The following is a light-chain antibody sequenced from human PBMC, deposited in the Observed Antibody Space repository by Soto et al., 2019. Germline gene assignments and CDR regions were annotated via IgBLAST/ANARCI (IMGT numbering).Light chain of an antibody. CDR2: DAS. V-gene: IGKV1-27*01. CDR1: QGISIY. J-gene: IGKJ4*01. Sequence: DIQMTQSPSSLSASVGDRVTIACRASQGISIYLAWYQQKPGKVPQLLIYDASTLQSVVPSRFSGSGSGTDFTLTISGLQPEDVATYYCQKYNGAPLTFGGGTKVEIK. CDR3: QKYNGAPLT.